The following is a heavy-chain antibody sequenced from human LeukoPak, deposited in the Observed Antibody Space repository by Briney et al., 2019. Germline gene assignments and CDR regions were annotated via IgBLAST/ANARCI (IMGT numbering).Heavy chain of an antibody. CDR2: ISSSGSYI. CDR3: ARVKEWLPDY. Sequence: GGSLRLSCAASGFTFSSYSMNWVRQAPGKGLEWVSSISSSGSYIYYADSVKGRFTISRDNAKNSLYLQMNSLRAEDTAVYYCARVKEWLPDYWGQGTLVTVSS. J-gene: IGHJ4*02. CDR1: GFTFSSYS. V-gene: IGHV3-21*01. D-gene: IGHD3-3*01.